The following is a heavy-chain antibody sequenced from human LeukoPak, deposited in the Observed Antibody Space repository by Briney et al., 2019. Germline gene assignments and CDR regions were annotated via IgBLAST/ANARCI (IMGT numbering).Heavy chain of an antibody. J-gene: IGHJ1*01. Sequence: PGGSLRFSCAASGFTFSSYGMHWVRQAPGKGLEWVAFIRYDGSNKYYADSVKGRFTISRDNSKNTLYLQMNSLRAEDTAVYYCAKISEYYYDSSGYSWYFQHWGQGTLVTVSS. D-gene: IGHD3-22*01. V-gene: IGHV3-30*02. CDR2: IRYDGSNK. CDR1: GFTFSSYG. CDR3: AKISEYYYDSSGYSWYFQH.